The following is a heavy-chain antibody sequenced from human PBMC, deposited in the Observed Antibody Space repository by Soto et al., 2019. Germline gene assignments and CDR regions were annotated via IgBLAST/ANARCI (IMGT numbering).Heavy chain of an antibody. CDR1: GGSFNGYY. D-gene: IGHD3-10*01. CDR3: ARMMVWFGEHAFDI. CDR2: IKHSGST. V-gene: IGHV4-34*01. Sequence: PSETLSLTCAVYGGSFNGYYWTWIRQPPGKGLEWIGEIKHSGSTNYNPSLKSRVTISVDTSKNQFSLKLSSVTAADTAVYYCARMMVWFGEHAFDIWGQGTMVTVSS. J-gene: IGHJ3*02.